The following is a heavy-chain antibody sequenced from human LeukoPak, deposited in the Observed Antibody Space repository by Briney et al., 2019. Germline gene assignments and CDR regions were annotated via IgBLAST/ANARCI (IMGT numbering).Heavy chain of an antibody. V-gene: IGHV1-69*13. Sequence: SVKVSCKASGGTFSSYAISWVRQAPGQGLEWMGGIIPIFGTANYAQKFQGRVTITADESTSTAYMELGSLRSEDTAVYYCAREGRDGYNSEAAFDYWGQGTLVTVSS. J-gene: IGHJ4*02. D-gene: IGHD5-24*01. CDR2: IIPIFGTA. CDR1: GGTFSSYA. CDR3: AREGRDGYNSEAAFDY.